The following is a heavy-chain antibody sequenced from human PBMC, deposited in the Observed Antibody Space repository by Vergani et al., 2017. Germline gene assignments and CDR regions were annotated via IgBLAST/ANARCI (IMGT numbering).Heavy chain of an antibody. CDR2: INPNSGGT. CDR1: GYTFTDYF. CDR3: AXVGTGSNRDYFDY. Sequence: QVQLVQSGAEVKKPGASVQVSCKASGYTFTDYFMHWVRQAPGQGLEWMGWINPNSGGTNYAQKFQGRVTMTRDTSISTAYMELSNLRSDDTAVYYCAXVGTGSNRDYFDYWVKGTLVTVCS. D-gene: IGHD6-25*01. J-gene: IGHJ4*02. V-gene: IGHV1-2*02.